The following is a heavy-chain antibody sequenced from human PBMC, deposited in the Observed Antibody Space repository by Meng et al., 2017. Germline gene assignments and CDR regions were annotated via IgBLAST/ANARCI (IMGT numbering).Heavy chain of an antibody. CDR3: ATIYSYGHLYYYCYYGMDV. D-gene: IGHD5-18*01. J-gene: IGHJ6*02. Sequence: ASVKVSCKASGYTFTGYYMHWVRQAPGQGLEWMGRINPNSGGTNYAQKFQGRVTMHRDTSISTAYMGLSRLRSDDTAVYYCATIYSYGHLYYYCYYGMDVWGQGTTVTVSS. CDR2: INPNSGGT. CDR1: GYTFTGYY. V-gene: IGHV1-2*06.